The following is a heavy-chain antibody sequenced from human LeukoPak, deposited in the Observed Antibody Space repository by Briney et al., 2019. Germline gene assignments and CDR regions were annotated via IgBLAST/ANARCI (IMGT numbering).Heavy chain of an antibody. Sequence: ASVKVSCKVSGYTLTELSMHWVRQAPGKGLEWMGGFDPEDGETIYAQKFQGRVTITEDTSTDTAYMELSSLRSEDTAVYYCATAQTTVTTWWYDYWGQGTLVTVSS. CDR3: ATAQTTVTTWWYDY. D-gene: IGHD4-17*01. CDR2: FDPEDGET. V-gene: IGHV1-24*01. CDR1: GYTLTELS. J-gene: IGHJ4*02.